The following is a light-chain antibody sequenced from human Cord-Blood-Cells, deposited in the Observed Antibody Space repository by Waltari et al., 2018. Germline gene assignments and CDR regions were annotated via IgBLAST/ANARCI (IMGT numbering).Light chain of an antibody. V-gene: IGLV3-25*03. Sequence: SYELTPTPSVSVSQGQTARITCPGDALLSQNGYWYQQKPGKAPVLVIYKDSERPSGIPERFSGSSSGTTVTLTISGVQAEDEADYYCQSADSSGTHWVFGGGTKLTVL. CDR3: QSADSSGTHWV. CDR2: KDS. J-gene: IGLJ3*02. CDR1: ALLSQN.